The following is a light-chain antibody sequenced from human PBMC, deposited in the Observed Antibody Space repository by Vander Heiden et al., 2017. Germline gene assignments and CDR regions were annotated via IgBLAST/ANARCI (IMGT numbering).Light chain of an antibody. J-gene: IGKJ1*01. V-gene: IGKV3-20*01. CDR2: GAY. CDR1: QSVNSNF. Sequence: EIVLTQSPGTLSLSPGESATLSCRARQSVNSNFLAWYQQKPGQAPRLLIYGAYYRATGIPDRFSGSGSGTDFTLTISRLEPEDFAVYYCQQYGTSQWTFGQGTKVEIK. CDR3: QQYGTSQWT.